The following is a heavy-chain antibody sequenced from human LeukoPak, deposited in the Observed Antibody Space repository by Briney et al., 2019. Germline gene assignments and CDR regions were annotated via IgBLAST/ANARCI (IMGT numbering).Heavy chain of an antibody. CDR1: GFSVSSNY. D-gene: IGHD3-10*01. V-gene: IGHV3-53*01. CDR2: IYSGGST. Sequence: PGGSLRLSCAASGFSVSSNYMSWVRQAPGKGLEWVSFIYSGGSTYYPDSVKGRFTFSRDNSKNMLYLRMNSLRAEDTAVYYCAKESHYDSGAYYVDYWGQGTLVTVSS. CDR3: AKESHYDSGAYYVDY. J-gene: IGHJ4*02.